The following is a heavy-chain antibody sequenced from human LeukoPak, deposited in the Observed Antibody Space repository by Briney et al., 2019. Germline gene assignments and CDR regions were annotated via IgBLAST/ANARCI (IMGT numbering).Heavy chain of an antibody. J-gene: IGHJ4*02. V-gene: IGHV3-23*01. Sequence: PGGSLRLSCAASGFTFSSCAMNWVRQAPGTGLEWVSSISGSGDNTYYADSVKGRFTISRDNSKNMLYLQMNSLRAEDTAVYYCAKWGCSGGSCYPFDYWGQGTLVTVSS. CDR2: ISGSGDNT. CDR1: GFTFSSCA. D-gene: IGHD2-15*01. CDR3: AKWGCSGGSCYPFDY.